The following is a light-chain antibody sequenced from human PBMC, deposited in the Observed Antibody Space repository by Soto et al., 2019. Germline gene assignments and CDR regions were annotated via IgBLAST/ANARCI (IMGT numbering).Light chain of an antibody. CDR2: GAS. CDR3: QQYGSSPPSFT. V-gene: IGKV3-20*01. CDR1: QSVSSSY. J-gene: IGKJ3*01. Sequence: EIVLTQSPGTLSLSPGERATLSCRASQSVSSSYLAWYQQKPGQAPRLLIYGASSRATGIPDRFSGSGSGTDFTLTISRLEPEEFAVYYCQQYGSSPPSFTFGPGTKVDIK.